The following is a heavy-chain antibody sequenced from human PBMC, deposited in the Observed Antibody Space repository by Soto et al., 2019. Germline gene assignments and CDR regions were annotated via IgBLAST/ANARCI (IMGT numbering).Heavy chain of an antibody. CDR2: IYYSGST. CDR3: ARRLGEQLVVFDY. CDR1: GGSISSSSYY. V-gene: IGHV4-39*01. Sequence: QLQLQESGPGLVKPSETLSLTCTVSGGSISSSSYYWGWIRQPPGKGLEWIGSIYYSGSTYYNPSLKSRVTISVDTSKNQFSLKLSSVTAADTAVYYCARRLGEQLVVFDYWGQGTLVTVSS. J-gene: IGHJ4*02. D-gene: IGHD6-6*01.